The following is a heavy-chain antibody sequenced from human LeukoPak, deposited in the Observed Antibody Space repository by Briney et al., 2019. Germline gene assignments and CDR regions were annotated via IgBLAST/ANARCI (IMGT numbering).Heavy chain of an antibody. D-gene: IGHD3-22*01. V-gene: IGHV3-7*01. J-gene: IGHJ5*02. CDR1: GYTFSSYW. CDR3: ARDNYYDSSGHYNGNWFDP. CDR2: IKQEGSDK. Sequence: GGPLRLSCAASGYTFSSYWMSWVRQAPGKGLEWVANIKQEGSDKYYVDSVKGRFTISRDNAKNSLYLQMNSLRAEDTAVYYCARDNYYDSSGHYNGNWFDPWGQGTLVTVSS.